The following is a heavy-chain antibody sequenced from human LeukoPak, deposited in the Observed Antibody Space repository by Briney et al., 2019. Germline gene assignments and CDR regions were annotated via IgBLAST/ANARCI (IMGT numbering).Heavy chain of an antibody. CDR2: IKQDGSEK. CDR1: GFSCSSYW. V-gene: IGHV3-7*01. J-gene: IGHJ4*02. D-gene: IGHD3-3*01. CDR3: SRETNDFWSGRRIDY. Sequence: GGSPRLSCAASGFSCSSYWMTWVRQAPGKGLEWVANIKQDGSEKYYVDSVKGRFTISRDNAKNSLYLQMNSLRAEDTAVYYCSRETNDFWSGRRIDYWGQGALVTVSS.